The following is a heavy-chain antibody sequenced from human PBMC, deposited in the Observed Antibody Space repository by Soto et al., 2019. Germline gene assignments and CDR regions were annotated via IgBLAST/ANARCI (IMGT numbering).Heavy chain of an antibody. J-gene: IGHJ6*03. Sequence: GASVKVSCKASGYTFTSYGISWVRQAPGQGLEWMGWISAYNGNTNYAQKLQGRVTMTTDTSTSTAYMELRSLRSDDTAVYYCARDSDIVVVVAATPPYYMDVWGKGTTVTVSS. V-gene: IGHV1-18*01. CDR2: ISAYNGNT. CDR1: GYTFTSYG. D-gene: IGHD2-15*01. CDR3: ARDSDIVVVVAATPPYYMDV.